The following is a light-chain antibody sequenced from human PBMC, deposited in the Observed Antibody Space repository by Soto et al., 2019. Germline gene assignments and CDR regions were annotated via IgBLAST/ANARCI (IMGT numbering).Light chain of an antibody. CDR3: SSYTSRSSHYV. J-gene: IGLJ1*01. CDR1: NSDVGDYNY. Sequence: QSVLTQPASVSGSPGQSITISCTGTNSDVGDYNYVSWYQQHPGRAPKLMIYEVSNRPSGVSNRFFGSKSGNAASLTISGLQAEDEADYYCSSYTSRSSHYVFGTGTKVTVL. CDR2: EVS. V-gene: IGLV2-14*01.